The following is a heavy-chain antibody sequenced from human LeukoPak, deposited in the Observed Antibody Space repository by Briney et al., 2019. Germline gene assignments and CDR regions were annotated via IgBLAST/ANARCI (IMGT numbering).Heavy chain of an antibody. CDR2: IYYSGST. J-gene: IGHJ5*02. CDR1: GGSIGSYY. Sequence: SETLSLTCSVSGGSIGSYYWSWIRQTPEKGLEWIGFIYYSGSTDYNPSLKSRVTISVDTSKTQFYLKLSSVTAADTAVYYCARDQRWFDPWGQETLVTVSS. V-gene: IGHV4-59*01. CDR3: ARDQRWFDP.